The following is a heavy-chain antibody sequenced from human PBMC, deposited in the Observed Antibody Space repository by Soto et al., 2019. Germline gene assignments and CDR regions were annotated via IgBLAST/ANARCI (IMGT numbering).Heavy chain of an antibody. Sequence: QVPLVQSGAEVKKPGASVKVSCKASGYTFTSYAMHWVRQAPGQRLEWMGWINAGNGNTKYSQKFQGRVTITRDTSASTAYMELSSLRSEDTAVYYCARKGTVAIISLNYYYYGMDVWGQGTTVTVSS. J-gene: IGHJ6*02. CDR2: INAGNGNT. CDR3: ARKGTVAIISLNYYYYGMDV. V-gene: IGHV1-3*01. CDR1: GYTFTSYA. D-gene: IGHD6-19*01.